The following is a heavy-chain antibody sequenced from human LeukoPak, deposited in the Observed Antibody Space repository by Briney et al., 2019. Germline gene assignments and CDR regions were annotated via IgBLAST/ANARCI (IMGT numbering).Heavy chain of an antibody. J-gene: IGHJ4*02. V-gene: IGHV4-38-2*02. CDR2: VYDSGIT. Sequence: SETLSLVCSVTGYSIGSGCYGAWIRQSPGKGGYRILNVYDSGITYYTPSLKSRVTISVDTSKNQFYLKLSSVTAADTAVYYCARNSCSGGSCYDNRGYFDYWGQGTLVTVSS. D-gene: IGHD2-15*01. CDR3: ARNSCSGGSCYDNRGYFDY. CDR1: GYSIGSGCY.